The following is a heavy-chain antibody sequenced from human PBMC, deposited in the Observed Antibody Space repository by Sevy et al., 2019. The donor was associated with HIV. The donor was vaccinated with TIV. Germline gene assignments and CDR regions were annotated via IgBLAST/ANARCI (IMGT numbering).Heavy chain of an antibody. J-gene: IGHJ6*02. V-gene: IGHV5-51*01. Sequence: GESLKISCKGSGYSFSNYWIAWVRQMPGKGLEWMGIIYPGDSDTRYSPSFQGQVIISADKSISTAYLQRSSLKASDSAIYYCARLRSCILADYGLDVWGQGTTVTVSS. D-gene: IGHD2-2*01. CDR2: IYPGDSDT. CDR1: GYSFSNYW. CDR3: ARLRSCILADYGLDV.